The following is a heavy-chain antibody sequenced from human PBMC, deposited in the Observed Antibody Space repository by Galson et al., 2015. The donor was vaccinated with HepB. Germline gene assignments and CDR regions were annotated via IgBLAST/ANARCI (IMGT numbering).Heavy chain of an antibody. CDR2: ISAYNGNT. CDR3: ARENRGIYDILTGYDMKYNWFDP. V-gene: IGHV1-18*04. CDR1: GYTFTSYG. D-gene: IGHD3-9*01. J-gene: IGHJ5*02. Sequence: SVKVSCKASGYTFTSYGISWVRQAPGQGLEWMGWISAYNGNTNYAQKLQGRVTMTTDTSTSTAYMELRSLRSDDTAVYYCARENRGIYDILTGYDMKYNWFDPWGQGTLVTVSS.